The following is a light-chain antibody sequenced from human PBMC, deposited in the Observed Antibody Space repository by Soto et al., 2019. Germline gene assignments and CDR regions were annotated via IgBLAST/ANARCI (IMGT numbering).Light chain of an antibody. J-gene: IGLJ1*01. CDR3: CSYAGRYTYV. CDR1: SSDIGGYNF. V-gene: IGLV2-14*01. Sequence: QSVLTQPVSVSGSPGQSVTISCTGTSSDIGGYNFVSWYQQHPGKAPKLMIYEVFNRPSGVSNRFSGSKSGNTATLTISGLQAEDESDYYCCSYAGRYTYVFGTGTKVTVL. CDR2: EVF.